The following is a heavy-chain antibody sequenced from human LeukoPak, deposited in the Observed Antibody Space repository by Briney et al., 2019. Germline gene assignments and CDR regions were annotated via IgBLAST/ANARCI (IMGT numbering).Heavy chain of an antibody. CDR3: ARGSGGYSFNLLGFDP. D-gene: IGHD1-26*01. CDR2: IRSRSSTI. J-gene: IGHJ5*02. V-gene: IGHV3-48*01. Sequence: GGSLRLSCAASGFTFSSYSMNWVRQAPGKGLEWVSYIRSRSSTIYYADSVKGRFTISRDNAKNSLYLQMNSLRAEDTAVYYCARGSGGYSFNLLGFDPWGQGTLVTVSS. CDR1: GFTFSSYS.